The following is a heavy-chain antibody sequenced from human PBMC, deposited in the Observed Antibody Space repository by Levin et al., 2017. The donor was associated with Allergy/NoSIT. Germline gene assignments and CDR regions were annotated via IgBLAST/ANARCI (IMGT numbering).Heavy chain of an antibody. V-gene: IGHV4-39*01. D-gene: IGHD6-13*01. CDR3: ARHNANLLYSRIWYGWFDP. J-gene: IGHJ5*02. CDR1: GGSIRSSGYY. CDR2: IYYSGST. Sequence: SQTLSLPCTVSGGSIRSSGYYWGWIRQPPGKGLEWIGSIYYSGSTYYNPSLKSRVTISVDTSKNQFSLKLSSLTAADTAVYYCARHNANLLYSRIWYGWFDPWGQGTLVTVSS.